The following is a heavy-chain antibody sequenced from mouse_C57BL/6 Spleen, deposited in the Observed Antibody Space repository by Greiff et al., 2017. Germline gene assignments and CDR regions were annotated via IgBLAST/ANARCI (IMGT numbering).Heavy chain of an antibody. D-gene: IGHD2-3*01. CDR2: ISSGSSTI. Sequence: DVMLVESGGGLVKPGGSLKLSCAASGFTFSDYGMHWVRQAPGKGLEWVAYISSGSSTIYYADTVKGRFTISRDNAKNTRFVQMTSLRFEDTAMYYCSRGLYDGLYAIDYWGQGTLVTVSS. CDR3: SRGLYDGLYAIDY. CDR1: GFTFSDYG. V-gene: IGHV5-17*01. J-gene: IGHJ4*01.